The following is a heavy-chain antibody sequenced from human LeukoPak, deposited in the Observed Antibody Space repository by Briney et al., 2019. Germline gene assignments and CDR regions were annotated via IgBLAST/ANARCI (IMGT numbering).Heavy chain of an antibody. CDR2: IIPIFGTA. Sequence: SVKVSCKASGGTFSSYAISWVRQAPGQGLEWMGGIIPIFGTANYAQKFQGRVTITADESTSTAYMELSRLTFDDTAVYYCARDRYMDVWGKGTTVTVSS. J-gene: IGHJ6*03. V-gene: IGHV1-69*13. CDR1: GGTFSSYA. CDR3: ARDRYMDV.